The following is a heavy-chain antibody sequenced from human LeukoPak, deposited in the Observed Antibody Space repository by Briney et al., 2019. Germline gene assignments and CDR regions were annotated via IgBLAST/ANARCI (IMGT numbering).Heavy chain of an antibody. J-gene: IGHJ5*02. CDR1: GYSISSGYY. CDR2: IYHSGST. CDR3: ASGPIVVVPADPYNWFDP. V-gene: IGHV4-38-2*01. D-gene: IGHD2-2*01. Sequence: KTSETLSLTCAVSGYSISSGYYWVWIRQPPGKGLEWIGSIYHSGSTYYNPSLKSRVTISVDTSKNQFSLKLSSVTAADTAVYYCASGPIVVVPADPYNWFDPWGQGTLVTVSS.